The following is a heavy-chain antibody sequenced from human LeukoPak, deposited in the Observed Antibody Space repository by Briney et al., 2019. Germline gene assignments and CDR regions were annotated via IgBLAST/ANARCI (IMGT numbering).Heavy chain of an antibody. D-gene: IGHD1-1*01. CDR1: GYSFTSYW. CDR3: ARSTGTTWIPGNWFDP. V-gene: IGHV5-51*01. Sequence: GESLKISCKGSGYSFTSYWIGWVRQMPGKGLEWMGIIYPGDSDTRYSPSFQGQVTISADKSISTAYLQWSSLKASDTAMYYRARSTGTTWIPGNWFDPWGQGTLVTVSS. J-gene: IGHJ5*02. CDR2: IYPGDSDT.